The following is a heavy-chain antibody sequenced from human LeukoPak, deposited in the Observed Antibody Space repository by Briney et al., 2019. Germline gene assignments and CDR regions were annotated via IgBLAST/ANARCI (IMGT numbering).Heavy chain of an antibody. CDR1: GGSISSYY. J-gene: IGHJ6*04. CDR2: IYYSGST. D-gene: IGHD3-16*02. Sequence: SETLSLTCTVSGGSISSYYWSWIRQPPGKGLEWIGYIYYSGSTNYNPSLKSRVTISVDTSKNQFSLKLSSVTAADTAVYYCARLVLNTFGGVIAPSMDVWGKGTTVTVSS. CDR3: ARLVLNTFGGVIAPSMDV. V-gene: IGHV4-59*12.